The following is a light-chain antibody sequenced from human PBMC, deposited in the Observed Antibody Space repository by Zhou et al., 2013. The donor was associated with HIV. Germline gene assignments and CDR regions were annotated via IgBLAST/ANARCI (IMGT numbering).Light chain of an antibody. J-gene: IGKJ5*01. V-gene: IGKV3-20*01. CDR1: QSVSSSY. CDR3: QQYGNWPPIT. Sequence: EIVLTQSPGTLSLSPGERATLSCRASQSVSSSYLAWYQQKPGQAPRLLIHGASGRATGIPDRFSGSGSGTEFTLTISSLQSEDFAVYYCQQYGNWPPITFGQGTRLEIK. CDR2: GAS.